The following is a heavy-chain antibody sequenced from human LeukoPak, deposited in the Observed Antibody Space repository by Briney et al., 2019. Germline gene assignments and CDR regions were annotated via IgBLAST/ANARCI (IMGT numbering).Heavy chain of an antibody. D-gene: IGHD3-16*02. CDR1: GYTFTSYD. Sequence: GASVKVSRKASGYTFTSYDINWVRQATRQGLEWMGWMNPNSGNTGYAQKFQGRVTITMNTSISTAYMELSSLRSEDTAVYYCARGKITFGGVIVDYYYYYMDVWGKGTTVTVSS. V-gene: IGHV1-8*03. J-gene: IGHJ6*03. CDR3: ARGKITFGGVIVDYYYYYMDV. CDR2: MNPNSGNT.